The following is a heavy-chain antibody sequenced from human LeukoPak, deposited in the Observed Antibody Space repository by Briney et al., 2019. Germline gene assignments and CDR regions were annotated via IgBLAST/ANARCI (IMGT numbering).Heavy chain of an antibody. V-gene: IGHV3-30*18. CDR1: VFTFSSYG. CDR3: AKESAYYEILTGSYGMDV. D-gene: IGHD3-9*01. CDR2: ISYDGSNK. J-gene: IGHJ6*02. Sequence: GGSLRLSCAASVFTFSSYGMHWVRQAPGKGLERVAVISYDGSNKYYADSVKGRFTISRDNSKNTLYLQMNSLRAEDTAVYYCAKESAYYEILTGSYGMDVWGQGTTVTVSS.